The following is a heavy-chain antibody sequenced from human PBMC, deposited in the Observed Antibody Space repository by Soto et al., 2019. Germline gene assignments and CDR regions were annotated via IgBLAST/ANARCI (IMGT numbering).Heavy chain of an antibody. CDR1: GFTFSNFG. CDR2: LWDDGINK. V-gene: IGHV3-33*01. Sequence: GGSLRLSCAASGFTFSNFGMHWVRQAPGKGLEWVAILWDDGINKYYADSVRGRFTISRDISKSTLYLQMNSLRADDTAVYYCARREGYYIDYWGQGSLVTDSS. J-gene: IGHJ4*02. CDR3: ARREGYYIDY. D-gene: IGHD1-26*01.